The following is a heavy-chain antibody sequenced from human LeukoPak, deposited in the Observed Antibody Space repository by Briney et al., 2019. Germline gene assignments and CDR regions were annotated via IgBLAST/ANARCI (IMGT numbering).Heavy chain of an antibody. CDR2: INTDGSST. Sequence: GGSLRLSCAASGLTFSNYWMHWVRQAPGKGLVWVSRINTDGSSTDYADSVKGRFTISRDNAKNTLYLQMNSLRAEDTAVYYCARGPYSSNWYVDYWGQGTLVTVAS. D-gene: IGHD6-13*01. J-gene: IGHJ4*02. V-gene: IGHV3-74*01. CDR1: GLTFSNYW. CDR3: ARGPYSSNWYVDY.